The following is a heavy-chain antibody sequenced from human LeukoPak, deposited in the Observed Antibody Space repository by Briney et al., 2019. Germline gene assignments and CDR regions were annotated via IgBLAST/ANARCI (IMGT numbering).Heavy chain of an antibody. Sequence: GGSLRLSCAASGFTFSNYGMHWVRQAPGKGLEWVTIIRSEGSIIFYAVCVKGRFTSSRYNSKNTRNLQMNSLRAEETAVYYCAKDVYYDSSGYYSPPFDYWGQGTLVTVSS. CDR1: GFTFSNYG. V-gene: IGHV3-30*02. D-gene: IGHD3-22*01. CDR3: AKDVYYDSSGYYSPPFDY. J-gene: IGHJ4*02. CDR2: IRSEGSII.